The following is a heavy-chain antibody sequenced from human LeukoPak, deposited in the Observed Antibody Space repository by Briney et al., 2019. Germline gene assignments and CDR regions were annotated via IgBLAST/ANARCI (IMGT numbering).Heavy chain of an antibody. V-gene: IGHV4-34*01. J-gene: IGHJ4*02. CDR1: GGSFSGYY. CDR3: ARGPGVVVPAASVGDDY. CDR2: INHSGST. Sequence: SETLSLTCAVYGGSFSGYYWSWIRQPPGKGLEWIGEINHSGSTNYNPSLKSRVTISVDTSKNQFSLKLSSVTAADTAVYYWARGPGVVVPAASVGDDYWGQGTLVTVSS. D-gene: IGHD2-2*01.